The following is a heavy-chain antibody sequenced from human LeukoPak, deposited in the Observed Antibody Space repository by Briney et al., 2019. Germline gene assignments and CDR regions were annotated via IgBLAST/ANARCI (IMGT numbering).Heavy chain of an antibody. CDR1: GFTFSSYS. V-gene: IGHV3-21*01. CDR2: ISSSSSYI. CDR3: ARDPPPVTAMRLYDY. Sequence: GGSLRLSCAASGFTFSSYSMNWVRQAPGKGLEWVSSISSSSSYIYYADSVKGRFTISRDTAKTSLYLQMSSLRAEDTAVYSCARDPPPVTAMRLYDYLGQGTLVTVSS. D-gene: IGHD5-18*01. J-gene: IGHJ4*02.